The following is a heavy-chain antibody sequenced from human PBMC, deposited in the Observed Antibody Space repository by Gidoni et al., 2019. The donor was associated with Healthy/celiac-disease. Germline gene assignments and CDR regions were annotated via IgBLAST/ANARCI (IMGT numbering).Heavy chain of an antibody. CDR1: GGTFSSYA. CDR3: ARCSGAERITIFGVVTNYYYYGMDV. J-gene: IGHJ6*02. D-gene: IGHD3-3*01. CDR2: IIPICGTA. V-gene: IGHV1-69*01. Sequence: QVQLVQSGAEVTKPGSSVKVSCKASGGTFSSYAISWVRQAPGQGLEWTGGIIPICGTASCAQKFQGRVTITADESTRTAYMELSSLRSEDTAVYYCARCSGAERITIFGVVTNYYYYGMDVWGQGTTVTVSS.